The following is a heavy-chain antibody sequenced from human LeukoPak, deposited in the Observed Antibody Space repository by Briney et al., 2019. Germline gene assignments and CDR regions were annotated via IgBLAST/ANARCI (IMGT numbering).Heavy chain of an antibody. CDR2: IYYSGST. CDR3: ARDGRATGAFDI. Sequence: SETLSLTCTVSGSSISSYYWNWIRQPPGRGLEWSGCIYYSGSTSYNPSLKSRVTISVDTSKSLFSLRLNSVTAADTAAYYCARDGRATGAFDIWGQGTMVTVSS. V-gene: IGHV4-59*01. D-gene: IGHD1-1*01. J-gene: IGHJ3*02. CDR1: GSSISSYY.